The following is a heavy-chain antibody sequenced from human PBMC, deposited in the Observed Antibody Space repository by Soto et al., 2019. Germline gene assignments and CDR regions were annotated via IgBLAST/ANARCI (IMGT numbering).Heavy chain of an antibody. J-gene: IGHJ4*02. CDR1: GFTFSSYS. CDR2: ISSSSSYI. Sequence: ESGGGLVKPGGSLRLSCAASGFTFSSYSMNWVRQAPGKGLEWVSSISSSSSYIYYADSVKGRFTISRDNAKNSLYLQMNSLRAEDTAVYYCARGSGITMVRGVIDYWGQGTLVTVSS. CDR3: ARGSGITMVRGVIDY. D-gene: IGHD3-10*01. V-gene: IGHV3-21*01.